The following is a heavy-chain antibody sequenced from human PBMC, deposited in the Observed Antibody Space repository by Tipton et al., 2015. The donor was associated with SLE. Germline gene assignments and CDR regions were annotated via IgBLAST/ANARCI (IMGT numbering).Heavy chain of an antibody. CDR2: INHSGST. D-gene: IGHD6-19*01. J-gene: IGHJ4*02. Sequence: TLSLTCTVSGGSISSSSYYWSWIRQPPGKGLEWIGEINHSGSTNYNPSLRSRVTISVDTSKNQFSLKLSSVTAADTAVYYCAREDSSGWFDYWGQGTLVTVSS. CDR1: GGSISSSSYY. CDR3: AREDSSGWFDY. V-gene: IGHV4-39*07.